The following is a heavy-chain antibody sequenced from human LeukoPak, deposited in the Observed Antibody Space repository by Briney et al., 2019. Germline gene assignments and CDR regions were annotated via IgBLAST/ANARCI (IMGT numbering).Heavy chain of an antibody. J-gene: IGHJ3*02. CDR3: ARKTYDSSGLIPHPGVFDI. CDR1: GGSISSYY. Sequence: SETLSLTCTVPGGSISSYYWSWIRQPAGKGLEWIGRIYTSGSTNYNPSLKSRVTISVDKSKNQFSLKLSSVTAADTAVYYCARKTYDSSGLIPHPGVFDIWGQGTMVTVSS. CDR2: IYTSGST. V-gene: IGHV4-4*07. D-gene: IGHD3-22*01.